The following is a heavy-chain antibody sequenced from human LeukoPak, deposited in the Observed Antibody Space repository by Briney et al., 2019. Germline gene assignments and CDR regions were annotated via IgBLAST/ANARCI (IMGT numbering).Heavy chain of an antibody. J-gene: IGHJ6*02. CDR2: IRNEINSYTT. Sequence: GGSLRLSCAASGFIFSDHYMDWVRQAPGKGLEWVGRIRNEINSYTTEYAASVKGRFTISRDDSKNSLYLQMNRLKTDDTALYYCATYGGYIINYYYYGLDVWGQGTTVTVSS. D-gene: IGHD3-16*01. CDR3: ATYGGYIINYYYYGLDV. V-gene: IGHV3-72*01. CDR1: GFIFSDHY.